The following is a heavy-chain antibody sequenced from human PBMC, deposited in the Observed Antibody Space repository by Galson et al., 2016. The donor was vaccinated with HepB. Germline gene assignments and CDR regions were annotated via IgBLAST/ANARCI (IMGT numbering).Heavy chain of an antibody. CDR2: ISGSGSDT. D-gene: IGHD2-21*01. Sequence: SLRLSCAASGFTFTNYIMSWVRQAPGKGLEWVSAISGSGSDTYYLDFAKGRFTISKDKSKNTVYLQMNNLRAEDTAIYYCAKLMGDWGDRSIGFVDYWGQGTLVTVSS. J-gene: IGHJ4*02. V-gene: IGHV3-23*01. CDR3: AKLMGDWGDRSIGFVDY. CDR1: GFTFTNYI.